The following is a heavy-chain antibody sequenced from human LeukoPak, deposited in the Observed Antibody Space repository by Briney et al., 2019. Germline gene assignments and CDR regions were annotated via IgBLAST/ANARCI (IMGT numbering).Heavy chain of an antibody. Sequence: GGSQRLSCAASGFTFSSYAMSWVRQAPGKGLEWVSSISGSDGTTYYADSVKGRFTISRDNSKYTLSLQMNSLRAEDTAVYYCAKVDNWKYGHHDFWGQGTLVTVSS. CDR1: GFTFSSYA. CDR3: AKVDNWKYGHHDF. CDR2: ISGSDGTT. J-gene: IGHJ4*02. D-gene: IGHD1-1*01. V-gene: IGHV3-23*01.